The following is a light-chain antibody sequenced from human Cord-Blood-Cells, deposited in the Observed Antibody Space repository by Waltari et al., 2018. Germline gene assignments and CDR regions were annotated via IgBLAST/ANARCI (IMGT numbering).Light chain of an antibody. CDR2: GAS. J-gene: IGKJ1*01. Sequence: EIVLTQSPGTLSLSQGARATLSCRASQSVSSSYLAWYQQKPGHAPRLLIYGASSRATGIPGRFSGSGCGTDFTLTISRLEPEDCAVYYCQQYGSSPRTCGQGTKVEIK. CDR3: QQYGSSPRT. CDR1: QSVSSSY. V-gene: IGKV3-20*01.